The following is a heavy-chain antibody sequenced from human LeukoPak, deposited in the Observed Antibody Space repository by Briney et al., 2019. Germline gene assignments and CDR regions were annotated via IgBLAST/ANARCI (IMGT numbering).Heavy chain of an antibody. V-gene: IGHV3-21*05. CDR2: ITSSSKI. Sequence: GGSLRLSCTASGFTFSTYAMAWVRQAPGKGLEWLSYITSSSKINYADSVKGRFTISRDNAKNSLYLQMNSLRAEDTAVYYCASPPDVLTGYYYAHDAFDIWGQGTMVTVSS. CDR3: ASPPDVLTGYYYAHDAFDI. J-gene: IGHJ3*02. CDR1: GFTFSTYA. D-gene: IGHD3-9*01.